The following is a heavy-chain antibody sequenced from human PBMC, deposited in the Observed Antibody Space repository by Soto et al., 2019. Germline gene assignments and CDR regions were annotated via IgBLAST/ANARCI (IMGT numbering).Heavy chain of an antibody. CDR3: ARGSYGEAYWYFDL. CDR1: GGTFSSYT. J-gene: IGHJ2*01. D-gene: IGHD1-26*01. V-gene: IGHV1-69*02. Sequence: QVQLVQSGAAVKKPGSSVKVSCKASGGTFSSYTISWVRQAPGQGLEWMGRIIPILGIANYAQKFQGRVTITADKSTSTAYMELSSLRSEDTAVYYCARGSYGEAYWYFDLWGRGTLVTVSS. CDR2: IIPILGIA.